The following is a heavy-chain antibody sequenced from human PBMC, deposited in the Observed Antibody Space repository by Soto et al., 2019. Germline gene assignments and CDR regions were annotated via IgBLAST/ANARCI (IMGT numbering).Heavy chain of an antibody. V-gene: IGHV3-11*06. CDR1: GFTFSDYY. J-gene: IGHJ5*02. Sequence: LRLSCAASGFTFSDYYMSWIRQAPGKGLEWVSYISSSSSYTNYADSVKGRFTISRDNAKNSLYLQMNSLRAEDTAVYYCARASQPIDPWGQGTLVTVSS. CDR3: ARASQPIDP. CDR2: ISSSSSYT.